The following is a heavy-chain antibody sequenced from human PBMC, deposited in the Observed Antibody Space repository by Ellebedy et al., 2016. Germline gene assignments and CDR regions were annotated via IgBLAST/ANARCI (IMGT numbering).Heavy chain of an antibody. CDR3: VKSGHSYAWSN. CDR1: GFTVSSNY. J-gene: IGHJ4*02. D-gene: IGHD5-18*01. V-gene: IGHV3-53*01. Sequence: GESLKISCEASGFTVSSNYMSWVRQAPGKGLEWVSMTSPGGTMHYADYVRGRFTISRDNSKNTLYLQMNSLTADDTAVYFCVKSGHSYAWSNWGQGTLVTVSS. CDR2: TSPGGTM.